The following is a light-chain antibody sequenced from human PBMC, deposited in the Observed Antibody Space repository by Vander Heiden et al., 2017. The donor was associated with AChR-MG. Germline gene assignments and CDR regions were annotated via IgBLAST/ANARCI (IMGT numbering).Light chain of an antibody. J-gene: IGLJ1*01. V-gene: IGLV2-14*01. CDR1: SSDVGGYNY. CDR3: SSYTSSSPPYV. Sequence: QSALTQPASVSGSPGQSLTISCTGTSSDVGGYNYVSWYQQHPGKAPKLMIYDVSNRPSGVSNRFTGSKSGNTASLTISGLQAEDEADYYCSSYTSSSPPYVFGTGTKVTVL. CDR2: DVS.